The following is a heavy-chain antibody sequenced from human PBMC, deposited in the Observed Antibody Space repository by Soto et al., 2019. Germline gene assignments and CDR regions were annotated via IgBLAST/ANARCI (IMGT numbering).Heavy chain of an antibody. Sequence: QVQLQESGPGLVKPSQTLSLTCTVSGGSISSGGYYWSWIRQHPGKGLEWIGYIYYSGSTYYNPSLTSRVTISVDTSKNQFSLKLSSVTAADTAVYYCARSYLPTVTTSGYYFDYWGQGTLVTVSS. V-gene: IGHV4-31*03. CDR3: ARSYLPTVTTSGYYFDY. CDR2: IYYSGST. CDR1: GGSISSGGYY. J-gene: IGHJ4*02. D-gene: IGHD4-17*01.